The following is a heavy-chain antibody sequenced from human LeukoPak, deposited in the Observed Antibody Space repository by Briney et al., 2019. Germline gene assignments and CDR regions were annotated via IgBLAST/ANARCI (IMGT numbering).Heavy chain of an antibody. D-gene: IGHD3-10*01. CDR1: GFTFSSYW. CDR3: APNYGSGSSLDY. V-gene: IGHV3-74*01. Sequence: GGSLRLSCAASGFTFSSYWMHWVRQAPGKGLVWVSRINSDGGSTSYADSVKGRFTISRDNAKNTLYLQMNSLRAEDTAVYYCAPNYGSGSSLDYWGQGTLVTVSS. J-gene: IGHJ4*02. CDR2: INSDGGST.